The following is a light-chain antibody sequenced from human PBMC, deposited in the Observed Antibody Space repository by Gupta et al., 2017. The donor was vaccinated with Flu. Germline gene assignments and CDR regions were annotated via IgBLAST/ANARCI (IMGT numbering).Light chain of an antibody. CDR1: RSLLHSDGKTY. CDR2: EVS. Sequence: DIVLTQAPLSLSVAPGQPASISCKSSRSLLHSDGKTYLYWYLQRPGQPPQLLISEVSNRFSGVPDRFSGRGSGTDFTLKISRVEADDVGIYYCRQSVQLPITFGRGIKVEIK. J-gene: IGKJ4*01. CDR3: RQSVQLPIT. V-gene: IGKV2D-29*01.